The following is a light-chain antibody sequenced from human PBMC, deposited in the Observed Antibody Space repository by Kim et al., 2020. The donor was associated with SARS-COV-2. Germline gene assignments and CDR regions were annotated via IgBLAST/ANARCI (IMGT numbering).Light chain of an antibody. CDR3: QVWDSSSDHWV. CDR2: YDS. CDR1: NIGSKS. J-gene: IGLJ3*02. V-gene: IGLV3-21*04. Sequence: APGKTARVTCGGNNIGSKSVHWYQQKPGQAPVLVIYYDSDRPSGIPERFSGSNSGDTATRTISRVEAGDEADYYCQVWDSSSDHWVFGGGTQLTVL.